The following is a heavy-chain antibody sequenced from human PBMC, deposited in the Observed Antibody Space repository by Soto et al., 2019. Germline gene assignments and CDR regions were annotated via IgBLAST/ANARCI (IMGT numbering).Heavy chain of an antibody. Sequence: SETLSLTCTVSDGSISSTNYYWSWIRQHPGKGLEWIGYIYYSGSTYYNPSLKSRVTISVDTSKNQFSLKLSSVTAADTAVYYCARLEMATTLSYYFDYWGQGTLVTVSS. CDR1: DGSISSTNYY. D-gene: IGHD5-12*01. CDR3: ARLEMATTLSYYFDY. J-gene: IGHJ4*02. V-gene: IGHV4-31*03. CDR2: IYYSGST.